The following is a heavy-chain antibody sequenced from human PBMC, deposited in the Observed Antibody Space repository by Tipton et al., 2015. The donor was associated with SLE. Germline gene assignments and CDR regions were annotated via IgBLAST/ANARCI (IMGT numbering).Heavy chain of an antibody. CDR2: IYHSGTT. CDR1: GFSISSYY. CDR3: ARHERWPHFDY. Sequence: TLSLTCTVSGFSISSYYWGWIRQPPGKGLEWVWTIYHSGTTYYNPPLKSRLTLSIDTSKNQLSLKLSSMTAADTAVYYCARHERWPHFDYWGQGTLVTVPS. D-gene: IGHD6-19*01. V-gene: IGHV4-38-2*02. J-gene: IGHJ4*02.